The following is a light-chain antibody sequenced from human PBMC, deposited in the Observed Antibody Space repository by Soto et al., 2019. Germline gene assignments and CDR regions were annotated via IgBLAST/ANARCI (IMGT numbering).Light chain of an antibody. V-gene: IGLV1-44*01. J-gene: IGLJ2*01. CDR2: SNN. CDR3: AAWDDSLNGLV. CDR1: SSSIGSNT. Sequence: QSVLTQPTSASGTPGQRITISCSGSSSSIGSNTVNWYQQLPGTAPKLLIYSNNQRPSGVPDRFSGSKSGTSGSLAISGLQSEDEADYYCAAWDDSLNGLVFGGGTKLTVL.